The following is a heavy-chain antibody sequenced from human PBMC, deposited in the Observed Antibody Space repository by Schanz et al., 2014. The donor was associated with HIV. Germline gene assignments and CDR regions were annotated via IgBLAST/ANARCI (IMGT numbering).Heavy chain of an antibody. CDR2: IWYDGSNK. J-gene: IGHJ5*02. Sequence: QVQLVESGGGVVQPGRSLRLSCAASGFTFSSYGMHWVRQAPGKGLEWVAVIWYDGSNKYYADSVKGRFTISRDNSKKTLYLQMNSLRAEDTAVYYCAADRELELSGWFDPWGQGTLVTVSS. CDR1: GFTFSSYG. CDR3: AADRELELSGWFDP. D-gene: IGHD1-7*01. V-gene: IGHV3-33*01.